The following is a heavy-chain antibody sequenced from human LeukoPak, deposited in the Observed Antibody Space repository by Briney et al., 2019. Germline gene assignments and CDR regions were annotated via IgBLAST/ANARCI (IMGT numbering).Heavy chain of an antibody. CDR1: GLTFSNAW. CDR2: IKSKTDGGTI. Sequence: PGGSLRLSCAASGLTFSNAWVRWVRQAPGKGLEWVGRIKSKTDGGTIDYAAPVKGRFTISRDDSKNTLYLQMNSLKTEDTAVYYCTTYLGATSRDYFDYWGQGTLVTVSS. J-gene: IGHJ4*02. V-gene: IGHV3-15*01. D-gene: IGHD1-26*01. CDR3: TTYLGATSRDYFDY.